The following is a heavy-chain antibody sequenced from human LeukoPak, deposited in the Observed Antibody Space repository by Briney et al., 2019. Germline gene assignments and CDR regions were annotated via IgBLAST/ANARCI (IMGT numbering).Heavy chain of an antibody. Sequence: ASVKVSCKASGYTFTSYYMHWVRQAPGQGLEWMGIINPSGGSTSYAQKFQGRVTMTRGTSTSTVYMELSSLRSEDTAVYYCAREGYRGMVRGVTGYWGQGTLVTVTS. J-gene: IGHJ4*02. CDR1: GYTFTSYY. D-gene: IGHD3-10*01. CDR3: AREGYRGMVRGVTGY. CDR2: INPSGGST. V-gene: IGHV1-46*01.